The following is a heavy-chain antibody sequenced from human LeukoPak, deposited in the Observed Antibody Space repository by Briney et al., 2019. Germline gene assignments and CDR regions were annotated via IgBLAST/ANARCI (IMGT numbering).Heavy chain of an antibody. Sequence: GGSLRLSCAASGFTFSSYEMNWVRQAPGKGLEWVSYISSSGSTIYYADSVKGRFTISRDNAKNSLYLQMNSLRAEDTAVYYCARLVPAAIIDYWGQGTLVTVSS. D-gene: IGHD2-2*01. CDR2: ISSSGSTI. CDR3: ARLVPAAIIDY. V-gene: IGHV3-48*03. CDR1: GFTFSSYE. J-gene: IGHJ4*02.